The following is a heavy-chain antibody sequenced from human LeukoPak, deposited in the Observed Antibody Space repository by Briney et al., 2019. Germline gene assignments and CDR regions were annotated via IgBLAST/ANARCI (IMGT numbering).Heavy chain of an antibody. V-gene: IGHV3-21*01. CDR3: ARDQNMDTAMGHYYGMDV. CDR1: GFTFSSYS. Sequence: PGGSLRLSCAASGFTFSSYSMNWVRQAPGKGLEWVSSISSSSSYIYYADSVKGRFTISRDNAKNSLYLQMNSLRAEDTAVYYCARDQNMDTAMGHYYGMDVWGQGTTVTVSS. CDR2: ISSSSSYI. D-gene: IGHD5-18*01. J-gene: IGHJ6*02.